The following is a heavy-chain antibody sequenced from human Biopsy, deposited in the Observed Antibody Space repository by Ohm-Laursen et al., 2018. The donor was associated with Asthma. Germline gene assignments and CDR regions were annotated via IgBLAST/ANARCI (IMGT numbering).Heavy chain of an antibody. D-gene: IGHD3-3*01. CDR1: GGTLNNYA. CDR2: ISPIFSSI. J-gene: IGHJ6*02. CDR3: AKARCYYFYCDMEV. V-gene: IGHV1-69*01. Sequence: SSVKVSCKSSGGTLNNYAINWVRQAPGQGLEWMGGISPIFSSIKYAQKFQDRVTISADVFRNTVHLELSSLRSEDTAVLYCAKARCYYFYCDMEVWGQGTTVTVSS.